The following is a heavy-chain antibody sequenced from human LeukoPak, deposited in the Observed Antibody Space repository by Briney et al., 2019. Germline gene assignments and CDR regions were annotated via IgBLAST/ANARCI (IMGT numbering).Heavy chain of an antibody. CDR1: GGSISSYY. CDR3: ARVRRIAVAGIFDY. D-gene: IGHD6-19*01. CDR2: IYTSGST. V-gene: IGHV4-4*07. J-gene: IGHJ4*02. Sequence: SETLSLTCTVSGGSISSYYWSWIRQPAGKGLEWIGRIYTSGSTNYNPSLKSRVTISVDTSKNQFSLKLSSVTAADTAVYYCARVRRIAVAGIFDYWGQGTLVTVSS.